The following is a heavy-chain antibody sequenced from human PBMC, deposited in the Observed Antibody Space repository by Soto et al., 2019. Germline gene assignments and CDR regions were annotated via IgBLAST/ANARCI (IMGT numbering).Heavy chain of an antibody. V-gene: IGHV3-66*01. Sequence: VQLMESGGGLFQLGGSLRLSCAASGFIVNNIFMTWVSQDPGKGLEWLSTISSDDNTYYADSVKGRFTISRDSPKNTLYLHMNSLRADDTSVDHCARDILGASYDFSHGGQEALFTVSS. CDR2: ISSDDNT. D-gene: IGHD3-3*01. CDR1: GFIVNNIF. J-gene: IGHJ1*01. CDR3: ARDILGASYDFSH.